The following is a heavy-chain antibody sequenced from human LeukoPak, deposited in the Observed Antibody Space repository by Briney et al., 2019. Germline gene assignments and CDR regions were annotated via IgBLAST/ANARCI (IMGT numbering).Heavy chain of an antibody. V-gene: IGHV4-30-4*08. CDR2: IYYSGST. CDR1: GDSISTYY. CDR3: ARRRVETQTTDP. D-gene: IGHD1-7*01. J-gene: IGHJ5*02. Sequence: PSETLSLTCTVSGDSISTYYWSWIRQPPGKGLEWIGYIYYSGSTYYNPSLKSRVTISVDTSKNQFSLKLSSVTAADTAVYYCARRRVETQTTDPWGQGTLVTVSS.